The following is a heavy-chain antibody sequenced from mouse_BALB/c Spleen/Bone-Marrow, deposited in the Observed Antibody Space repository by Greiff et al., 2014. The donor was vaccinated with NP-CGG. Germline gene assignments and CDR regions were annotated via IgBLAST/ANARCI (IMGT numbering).Heavy chain of an antibody. V-gene: IGHV3-8*02. Sequence: VQLQQPGPSLVKPSQTLSLTCSVPGDSITSGYWNWIRKFPGNKLEYMGYISYSGSTYYNPSLKSRISITRDTSKNQYYLQLNSVTTEDTATYYCARYPLNYYGSPWFAYWGQGTLVTVSA. J-gene: IGHJ3*01. CDR1: GDSITSGY. D-gene: IGHD1-1*01. CDR3: ARYPLNYYGSPWFAY. CDR2: ISYSGST.